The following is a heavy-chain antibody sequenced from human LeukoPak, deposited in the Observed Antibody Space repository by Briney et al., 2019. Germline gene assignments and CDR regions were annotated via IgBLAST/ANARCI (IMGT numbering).Heavy chain of an antibody. V-gene: IGHV1-69*05. CDR3: AREGSSGWYDLGAFDI. CDR1: GGTFSSYA. J-gene: IGHJ3*02. CDR2: IIPIFGTA. D-gene: IGHD6-19*01. Sequence: GASVKVSCKASGGTFSSYAISWVRQAPGQGLERVGRIIPIFGTANYAQKFQGRVTITTDESTSTAYMELSSLRSEDTAVYYCAREGSSGWYDLGAFDIWGQGTMVTVSS.